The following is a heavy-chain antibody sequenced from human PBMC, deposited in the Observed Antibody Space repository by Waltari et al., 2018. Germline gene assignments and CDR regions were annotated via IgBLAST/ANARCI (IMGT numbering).Heavy chain of an antibody. V-gene: IGHV4-39*01. D-gene: IGHD5-12*01. CDR1: GVSITSNRHY. CDR2: VSYSGTT. CDR3: ATYIGASVGTAAFDV. Sequence: QLQLQESGPRLVKPSETLSPICSVPGVSITSNRHYWAWIRQSPGQGLEWIGTVSYSGTTYISPSLKSRVSLSRDTSKNQVSLILGSVTAADMAVYYCATYIGASVGTAAFDVWGQGTMVTVSS. J-gene: IGHJ3*01.